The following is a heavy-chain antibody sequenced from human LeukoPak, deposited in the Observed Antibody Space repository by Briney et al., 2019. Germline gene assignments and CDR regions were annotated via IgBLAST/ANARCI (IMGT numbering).Heavy chain of an antibody. J-gene: IGHJ5*02. D-gene: IGHD3-10*01. CDR2: INPNSGGT. CDR1: RYTFTGYN. Sequence: GASVKVSCKGSRYTFTGYNIHWVRQAPGQGLECMGWINPNSGGTNNEHKFHGTVTMSRDTSIGTASMELSRLRSDATAAYYCLIGGSGSYFPWLDPWGQGTLVTVP. V-gene: IGHV1-2*02. CDR3: LIGGSGSYFPWLDP.